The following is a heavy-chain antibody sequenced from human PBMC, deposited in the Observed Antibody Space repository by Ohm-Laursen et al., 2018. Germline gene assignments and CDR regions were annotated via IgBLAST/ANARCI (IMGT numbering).Heavy chain of an antibody. CDR3: AKVFRAELPDY. J-gene: IGHJ4*02. D-gene: IGHD1-26*01. Sequence: GSLRLSCTASGFSFSSYAMSWVRQAPGKGLEWVSAISGSGDSTYYADSVKGRFTISRDNSKNTLYLQMNSLRAEDTAVYYCAKVFRAELPDYWGQGTLVTVSS. V-gene: IGHV3-23*01. CDR2: ISGSGDST. CDR1: GFSFSSYA.